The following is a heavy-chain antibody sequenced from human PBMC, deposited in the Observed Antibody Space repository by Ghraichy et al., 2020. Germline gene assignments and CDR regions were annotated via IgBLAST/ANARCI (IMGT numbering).Heavy chain of an antibody. CDR1: GFTFSNAW. D-gene: IGHD3-3*01. Sequence: GGSLRLSCAASGFTFSNAWMSWVRQAPGKGLEWVGRIKSKTDGGTTDYAAPVKGRFTIPRDDSKNTLYLQMNSLKTEDTAVYYCTTGLRFLEWLVSDSNSDYYNMDVWGKGTTVTVSS. J-gene: IGHJ6*03. CDR2: IKSKTDGGTT. V-gene: IGHV3-15*01. CDR3: TTGLRFLEWLVSDSNSDYYNMDV.